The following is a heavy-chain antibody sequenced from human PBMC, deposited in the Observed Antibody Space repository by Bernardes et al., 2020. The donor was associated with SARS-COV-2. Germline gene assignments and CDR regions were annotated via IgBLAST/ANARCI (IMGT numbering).Heavy chain of an antibody. CDR2: FDPEDGET. CDR1: GYTLTELS. CDR3: ATGPGLLNYYDSSGYYSPPRWFDP. V-gene: IGHV1-24*01. J-gene: IGHJ5*02. D-gene: IGHD3-22*01. Sequence: ASVKVSCKVSGYTLTELSMHWVRQAPGKGLEWMGGFDPEDGETIYAQKFQGRVTMTEDTSTDTAYMELSSLRSEDTAVYYCATGPGLLNYYDSSGYYSPPRWFDPWGQGTLVTVSS.